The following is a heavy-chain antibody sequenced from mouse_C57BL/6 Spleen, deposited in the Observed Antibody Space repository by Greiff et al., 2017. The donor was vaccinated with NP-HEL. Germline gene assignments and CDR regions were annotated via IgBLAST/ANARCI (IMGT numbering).Heavy chain of an antibody. CDR3: TRPGVYAMDY. CDR1: GYTFTDYE. J-gene: IGHJ4*01. CDR2: IDPETGGT. Sequence: QVQLKQSGAELVRPGASVTLSCKASGYTFTDYEMHWVKQTPVHGLEWIGAIDPETGGTAYNQKFKGKAILTADKSSSTAYMELRSLTSEDSAVYYCTRPGVYAMDYWGQGTSVTVSS. V-gene: IGHV1-15*01.